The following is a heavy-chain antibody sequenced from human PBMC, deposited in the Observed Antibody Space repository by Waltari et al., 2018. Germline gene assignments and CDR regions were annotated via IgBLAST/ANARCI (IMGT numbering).Heavy chain of an antibody. Sequence: QVQLQESGPGLVKPSETLSLTCAVSGYSISSGYYWGWIRQPPGKGLEWIGTISHSGSTYYNPSLKSRVTISVDTSKNQFSLKLSSVTAADTAVYYCARVPMVRGVLAFMDVWGQGTTVTVSS. J-gene: IGHJ6*02. D-gene: IGHD3-10*01. V-gene: IGHV4-38-2*01. CDR3: ARVPMVRGVLAFMDV. CDR2: ISHSGST. CDR1: GYSISSGYY.